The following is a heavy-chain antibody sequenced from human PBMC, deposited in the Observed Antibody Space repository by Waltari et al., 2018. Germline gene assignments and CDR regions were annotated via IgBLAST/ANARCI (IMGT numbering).Heavy chain of an antibody. CDR3: AKDQDWGPDDAFDI. CDR1: GFPFSSYG. Sequence: VQLVESGGGVVQPGRSLRLSCAASGFPFSSYGMHWVRQAPGKGLEWVSAISGSGGSTYYADSVNGRFTISRDNSKNTLYLQMNSLRAEDTAVYYCAKDQDWGPDDAFDIWGQGTMVTVSS. CDR2: ISGSGGST. J-gene: IGHJ3*02. V-gene: IGHV3-23*04. D-gene: IGHD7-27*01.